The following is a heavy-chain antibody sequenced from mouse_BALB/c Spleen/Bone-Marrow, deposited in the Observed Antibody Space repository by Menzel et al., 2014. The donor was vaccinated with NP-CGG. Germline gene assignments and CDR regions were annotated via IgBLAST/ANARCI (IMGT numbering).Heavy chain of an antibody. V-gene: IGHV2-9*02. CDR3: ARADWIYWYFDI. J-gene: IGHJ1*01. Sequence: VQGVESGPGLVAPSQSLSIPCTVSGFSLTSYGLHWVRQPPGKGLEWLGVIWAGGSTNYNSALMSRLSISKDNSKSQVFLKMNSLQTDDTAMYYCARADWIYWYFDIWGAGTTVTVSS. CDR2: IWAGGST. CDR1: GFSLTSYG. D-gene: IGHD4-1*01.